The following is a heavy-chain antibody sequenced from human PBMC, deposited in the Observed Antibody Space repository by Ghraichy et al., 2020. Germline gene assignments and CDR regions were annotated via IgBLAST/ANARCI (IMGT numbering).Heavy chain of an antibody. V-gene: IGHV3-21*01. J-gene: IGHJ5*02. D-gene: IGHD5-18*01. CDR1: GFTFSDYS. CDR3: VRQVGDDSSNWFDP. Sequence: GGSLRLSCTASGFTFSDYSMIWVRQAPGKGLEWVSSISRRSSPTYYADSVQGRFTISRDNAKNSVYLQMNSLRAEDMALYYCVRQVGDDSSNWFDPWGQGTLVTVSS. CDR2: ISRRSSPT.